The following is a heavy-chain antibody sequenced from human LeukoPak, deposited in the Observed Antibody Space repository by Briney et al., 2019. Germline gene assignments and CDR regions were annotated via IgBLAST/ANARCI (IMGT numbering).Heavy chain of an antibody. J-gene: IGHJ4*02. CDR3: ARGRTFDN. V-gene: IGHV4-59*11. Sequence: PSETLSLTCTVSGGSISSHYWSWLRQPPGKGLEWIGNIYDRGSTKYNPSLKSRVTISVDTSKNQFSLRLSSVTAADTAVYYCARGRTFDNWGQGTLVTVSS. CDR2: IYDRGST. CDR1: GGSISSHY.